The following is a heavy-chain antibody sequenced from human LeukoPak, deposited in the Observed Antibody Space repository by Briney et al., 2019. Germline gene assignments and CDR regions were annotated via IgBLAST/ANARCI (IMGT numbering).Heavy chain of an antibody. J-gene: IGHJ6*03. D-gene: IGHD2-2*01. V-gene: IGHV3-7*01. CDR1: GFTFSSYW. CDR3: AKVLVPAAIDYYYYYMDV. CDR2: IKQDGSEK. Sequence: GGSLRLSCAASGFTFSSYWMSWVRQAPGKGLEWVANIKQDGSEKYYVDAVKGRFTISRDNAKNSLYMQMNSLRAEDTAVYYCAKVLVPAAIDYYYYYMDVWGKGTTVTVSS.